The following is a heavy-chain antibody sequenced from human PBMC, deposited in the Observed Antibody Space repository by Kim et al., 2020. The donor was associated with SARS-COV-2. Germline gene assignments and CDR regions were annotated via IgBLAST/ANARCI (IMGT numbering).Heavy chain of an antibody. Sequence: GGSLRLSCAASGFTFDDYAMHWVRQAPGKGLEWVSLISGDGGSTYYADSVKGRFTISRDNSKNSLYLQMNSLRTEDTALYYCAKDRLNWVYYYYYGMDVWGQGTTVTVSS. J-gene: IGHJ6*02. CDR2: ISGDGGST. D-gene: IGHD7-27*01. CDR1: GFTFDDYA. V-gene: IGHV3-43*02. CDR3: AKDRLNWVYYYYYGMDV.